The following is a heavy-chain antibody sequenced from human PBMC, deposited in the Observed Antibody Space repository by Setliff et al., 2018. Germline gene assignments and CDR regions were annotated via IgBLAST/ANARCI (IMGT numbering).Heavy chain of an antibody. CDR1: GYRLIEVS. CDR3: ATGGRFLEWLGPVTWWFDP. Sequence: ASVKVSCKVSGYRLIEVSMHWVRQAPGKGLEWMGGFDPEDGETIYAQKFQGRVTMTEDTSTDTAYMELSSLRSKDTAVYYCATGGRFLEWLGPVTWWFDPWGQGTLVTVSS. V-gene: IGHV1-24*01. D-gene: IGHD3-3*01. CDR2: FDPEDGET. J-gene: IGHJ5*02.